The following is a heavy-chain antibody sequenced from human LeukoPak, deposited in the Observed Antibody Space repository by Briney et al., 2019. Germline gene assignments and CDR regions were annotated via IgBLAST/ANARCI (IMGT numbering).Heavy chain of an antibody. CDR3: ARGGYSYGYWHY. CDR1: GGTFSSYA. D-gene: IGHD5-18*01. Sequence: SVKVSCKASGGTFSSYAISWVRQAPGQGLEWMGGIIPIFGTANYAQKFQGRVTITADKSTSTAYMELSSLRSEDTAVYYCARGGYSYGYWHYWGQGTLVTVSS. CDR2: IIPIFGTA. J-gene: IGHJ4*02. V-gene: IGHV1-69*06.